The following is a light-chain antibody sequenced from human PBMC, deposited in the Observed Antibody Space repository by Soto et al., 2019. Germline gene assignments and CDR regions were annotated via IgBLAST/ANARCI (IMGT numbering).Light chain of an antibody. Sequence: GDRVTVTCRASQGIGTYLVWYQQKSGKAPTVLIYASSTLQTGVPSRFSGSGSGTDFSLTISSLHPEDVATYYCQQVDSYPRTFGQGTKVDIK. V-gene: IGKV1-9*01. CDR2: ASS. CDR3: QQVDSYPRT. J-gene: IGKJ1*01. CDR1: QGIGTY.